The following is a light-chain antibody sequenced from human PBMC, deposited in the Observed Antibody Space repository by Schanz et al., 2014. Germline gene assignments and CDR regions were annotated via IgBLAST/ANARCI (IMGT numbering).Light chain of an antibody. Sequence: QTVVTQEPSFSVSPGGTVTLTCGLNSDSVSSNNFPSWYQQIPGQAPRALIYKTNIRSSGVPDRFSGSIVGNKAALTITGAQADDESDYYCVLYMGYGVSVFGGGTKLTVL. J-gene: IGLJ2*01. CDR3: VLYMGYGVSV. CDR2: KTN. V-gene: IGLV8-61*01. CDR1: SDSVSSNNF.